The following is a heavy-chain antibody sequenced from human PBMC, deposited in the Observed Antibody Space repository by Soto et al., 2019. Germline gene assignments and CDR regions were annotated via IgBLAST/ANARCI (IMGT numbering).Heavy chain of an antibody. CDR3: ALTYYGSGSYYNVRWFDP. Sequence: QITLKESGPTLVKPTQTLTLTCTFSGFSLSTSGVGVGWFRQPPGKALEWLPLIYWDDDKRYSPSLKSRLTITKDPSKNQVVLTMTNMAPVDTATYYCALTYYGSGSYYNVRWFDPWGQGTLVTVSS. D-gene: IGHD3-10*01. J-gene: IGHJ5*02. CDR2: IYWDDDK. V-gene: IGHV2-5*02. CDR1: GFSLSTSGVG.